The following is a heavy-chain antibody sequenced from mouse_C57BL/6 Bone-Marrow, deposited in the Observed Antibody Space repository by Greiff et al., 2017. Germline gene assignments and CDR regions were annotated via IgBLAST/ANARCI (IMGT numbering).Heavy chain of an antibody. CDR1: GYTFTSYG. CDR2: IYPRSGNT. D-gene: IGHD2-1*01. CDR3: ASAGGNSRHYYFDY. Sequence: QVQLQQSGAELARPGASVKLSCKASGYTFTSYGISWVKQRTGQGLEWIGEIYPRSGNTYYNEKFKGKATLTADKSSSTAYMELRSLTSEDTAVYFWASAGGNSRHYYFDYWGQGTTLTVSA. V-gene: IGHV1-81*01. J-gene: IGHJ2*01.